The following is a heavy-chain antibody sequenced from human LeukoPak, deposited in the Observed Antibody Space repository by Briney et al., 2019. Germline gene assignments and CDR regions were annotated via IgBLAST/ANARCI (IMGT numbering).Heavy chain of an antibody. Sequence: SETLSLTCTVSGGSISSYYWSWIRQPAGKGLEWIGRIYTSGSTNYNPSLKSRVTISVDTSKNQFSLKLSSVTAADTAVYYCARDLYILSGNWFDPWGQGTLVTVSS. V-gene: IGHV4-4*07. CDR1: GGSISSYY. D-gene: IGHD3-9*01. CDR3: ARDLYILSGNWFDP. CDR2: IYTSGST. J-gene: IGHJ5*02.